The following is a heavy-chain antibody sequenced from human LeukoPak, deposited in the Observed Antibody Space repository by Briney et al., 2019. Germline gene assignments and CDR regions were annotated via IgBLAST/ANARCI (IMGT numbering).Heavy chain of an antibody. V-gene: IGHV3-73*01. D-gene: IGHD4-11*01. Sequence: PGGSLRLSCAASGFTFSVSPIHWVRQASGKGLEWLGRIKSKTNDYVTSYAASVKGRFTISRDDSKNTAFLHMNNLKTEDTAVYYCARATEKIYDYWGQGTLVTVSS. CDR3: ARATEKIYDY. CDR2: IKSKTNDYVT. CDR1: GFTFSVSP. J-gene: IGHJ4*02.